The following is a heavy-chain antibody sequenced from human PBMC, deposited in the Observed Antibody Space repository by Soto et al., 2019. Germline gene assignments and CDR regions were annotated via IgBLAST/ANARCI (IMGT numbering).Heavy chain of an antibody. Sequence: CAISWDSVSSNSAAWNLIRQSPSRGLEWLGRTYYRSKWYNDYAVSVKSRITINPDTSNNQFSLQLNSVTPEDTAVYYCARGTDSSSWYNWFDTWGQGTRVTVSS. CDR1: WDSVSSNSAA. J-gene: IGHJ5*02. CDR2: TYYRSKWYN. V-gene: IGHV6-1*01. CDR3: ARGTDSSSWYNWFDT. D-gene: IGHD6-13*01.